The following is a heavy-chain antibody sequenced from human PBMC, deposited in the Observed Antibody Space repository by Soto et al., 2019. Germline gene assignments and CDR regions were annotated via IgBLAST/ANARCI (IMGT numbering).Heavy chain of an antibody. D-gene: IGHD3-22*01. CDR1: GGTFSSYA. J-gene: IGHJ3*02. Sequence: ASVKVSCKASGGTFSSYAISWVRQAPGQGLEWMGGIIPIFGTANYAQKFQGRVTITADESTSTAYMELSSLRSEDTAVYYCARDRIPNYYDSSGYYPDAFDIWGQGTMVTVSS. V-gene: IGHV1-69*13. CDR3: ARDRIPNYYDSSGYYPDAFDI. CDR2: IIPIFGTA.